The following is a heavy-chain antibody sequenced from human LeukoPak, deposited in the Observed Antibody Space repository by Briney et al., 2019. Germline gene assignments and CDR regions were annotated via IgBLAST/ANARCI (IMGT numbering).Heavy chain of an antibody. CDR3: ARVSYRVDFDY. V-gene: IGHV4-39*07. CDR2: IYYSGST. D-gene: IGHD2-2*02. CDR1: GGSISSSSYY. J-gene: IGHJ4*02. Sequence: PSETLSLTCTVSGGSISSSSYYWGWIRQPPGKGLEWIGSIYYSGSTYYNPSLKSRVTISVDTSKNQFSLKLSSVTAADTAVYYCARVSYRVDFDYWGQGTLVTVSS.